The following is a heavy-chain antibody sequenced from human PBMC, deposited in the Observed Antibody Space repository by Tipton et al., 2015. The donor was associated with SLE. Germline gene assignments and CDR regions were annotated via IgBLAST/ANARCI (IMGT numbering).Heavy chain of an antibody. J-gene: IGHJ4*02. Sequence: TLSLTCTISGGSVTSSAYYWGWIRQPPGKGLEWITTFYYGGRTFYTPSLKSRVSISVDTSKNQFSLRLTSVTAADTAVYYCARAIGANYFNFWGQGILVSVSS. CDR3: ARAIGANYFNF. V-gene: IGHV4-39*07. CDR2: FYYGGRT. D-gene: IGHD3-16*01. CDR1: GGSVTSSAYY.